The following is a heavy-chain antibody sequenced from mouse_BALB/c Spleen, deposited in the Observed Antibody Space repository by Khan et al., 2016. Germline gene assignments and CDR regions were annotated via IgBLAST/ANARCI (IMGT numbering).Heavy chain of an antibody. CDR2: VNPSNDYT. V-gene: IGHV1-4*01. D-gene: IGHD2-3*01. CDR3: AREGWLLGFFDY. J-gene: IGHJ2*01. Sequence: QVQLQQSGAELARPGASVKMSCKASGYTFTSYTMFWVKQRPGQGLEWLGYVNPSNDYTDYNQKFKDKATLTADKSSSTAYMQLSSLTSEDSADYYCAREGWLLGFFDYWGQGTTLTVSS. CDR1: GYTFTSYT.